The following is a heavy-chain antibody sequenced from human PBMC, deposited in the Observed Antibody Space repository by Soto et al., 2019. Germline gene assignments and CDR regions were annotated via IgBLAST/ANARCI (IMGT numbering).Heavy chain of an antibody. CDR3: ARASGRGSYNWFDX. V-gene: IGHV1-69*13. CDR2: IIPKFGTT. J-gene: IGHJ5*02. D-gene: IGHD1-20*01. CDR1: GDTFSSSG. Sequence: SVKVSCKASGDTFSSSGISWVRQAPGQGLEYMGGIIPKFGTTNYAQTFRGRVTITSDESTRTAYMEASSLRSEDTAVYYCARASGRGSYNWFDXWGQGTLVTISX.